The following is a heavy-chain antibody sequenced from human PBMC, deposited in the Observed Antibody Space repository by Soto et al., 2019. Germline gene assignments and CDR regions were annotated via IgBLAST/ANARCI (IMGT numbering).Heavy chain of an antibody. D-gene: IGHD5-12*01. CDR2: IDGDGSRI. CDR1: GFTFSTNW. CDR3: VGRDGYDWWGLFDY. V-gene: IGHV3-74*01. J-gene: IGHJ4*02. Sequence: EAQLVESGGGLVQPGGSLRLSCAASGFTFSTNWMHWVRQAPGKGLVWVARIDGDGSRISYADSVKGRFTISRDNAKNTLYLEMNSLRAEDTAVHYCVGRDGYDWWGLFDYWGQGLLVTVSS.